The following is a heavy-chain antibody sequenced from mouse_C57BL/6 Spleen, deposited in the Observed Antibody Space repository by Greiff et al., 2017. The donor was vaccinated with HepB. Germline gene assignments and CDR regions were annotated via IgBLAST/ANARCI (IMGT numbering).Heavy chain of an antibody. CDR1: GYTFTDYY. J-gene: IGHJ2*01. D-gene: IGHD1-1*01. Sequence: VQLQQSGPELVKPGASVKISCKASGYTFTDYYMNWVKQSHGKSLEWIGDINPNNGGTSYNQKFKGKATLTVDKACSTAYMELRSLTSEDSAVYYCAREYYGRSYGFDYWGQGTTLTVSS. V-gene: IGHV1-26*01. CDR3: AREYYGRSYGFDY. CDR2: INPNNGGT.